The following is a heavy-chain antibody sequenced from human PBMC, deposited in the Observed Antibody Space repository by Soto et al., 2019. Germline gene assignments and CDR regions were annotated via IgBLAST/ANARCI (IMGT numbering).Heavy chain of an antibody. CDR2: IYYSGST. Sequence: PSETLSLTCTVSGGSISSGDYYWSWIRQPPGKGLERIGYIYYSGSTYYNPSLKSRVTISVDTSKNQFSLKLSSVTAADTAVYYCARVGIYYHDSSGPTPEPVAFDIWGQGTMVT. CDR3: ARVGIYYHDSSGPTPEPVAFDI. J-gene: IGHJ3*02. CDR1: GGSISSGDYY. D-gene: IGHD3-22*01. V-gene: IGHV4-30-4*01.